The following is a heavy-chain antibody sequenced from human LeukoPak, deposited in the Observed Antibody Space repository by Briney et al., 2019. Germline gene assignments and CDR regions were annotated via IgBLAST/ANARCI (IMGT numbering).Heavy chain of an antibody. D-gene: IGHD6-19*01. CDR2: ISTSGSN. J-gene: IGHJ4*02. Sequence: SETLSLTCTVSGDSISSSSWSWIRQPPGKGLEWIGYISTSGSNNYNPSLKSRVTISLDTSKNQFSLNVRSVTAADTAVYYCARDPTNTSGRYAHFDYWGQGTLVTVSS. CDR3: ARDPTNTSGRYAHFDY. V-gene: IGHV4-4*09. CDR1: GDSISSSS.